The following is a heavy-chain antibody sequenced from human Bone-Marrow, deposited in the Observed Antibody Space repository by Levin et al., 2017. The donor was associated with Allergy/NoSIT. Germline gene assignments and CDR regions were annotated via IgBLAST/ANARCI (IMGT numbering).Heavy chain of an antibody. CDR1: GGSISSSTW. CDR2: IYHGGRT. V-gene: IGHV4-4*02. Sequence: PSETLSLTCTVSGGSISSSTWWSWVRQPPGKGLEWIGEIYHGGRTNYNPSLRSRVTMSVDKSQNQFSLNLNSVTAADTAVYYCARDPLDYGTSSGNYWGQGTLVTVSS. D-gene: IGHD4-17*01. J-gene: IGHJ4*02. CDR3: ARDPLDYGTSSGNY.